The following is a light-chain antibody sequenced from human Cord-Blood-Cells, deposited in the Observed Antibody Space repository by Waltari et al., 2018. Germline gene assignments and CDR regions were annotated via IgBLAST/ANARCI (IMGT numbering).Light chain of an antibody. CDR1: SSAVGSYNL. V-gene: IGLV2-23*01. CDR2: EGS. J-gene: IGLJ3*02. CDR3: CSYAGSSTWV. Sequence: QSALTQPASVSGSPGQSITISCTGTSSAVGSYNLVSWYQQHPGKAPKLMIYEGSKRPSGVSNRFSGSKSGNTASLTISGLQAEDDADYYCCSYAGSSTWVFGGGTKLTVL.